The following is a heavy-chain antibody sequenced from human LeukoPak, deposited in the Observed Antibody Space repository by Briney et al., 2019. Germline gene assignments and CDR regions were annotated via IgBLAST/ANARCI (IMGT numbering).Heavy chain of an antibody. CDR1: GGTFSSYA. Sequence: SVKVSCKASGGTFSSYAISWVRQAPGQGLEWMGGIIPIFGTANYAQKFQGRVTITADKSTSTAYMELSSLRSEDTAVYYCEREEAAAAGSTFDYWGQGTLVTVSS. CDR2: IIPIFGTA. CDR3: EREEAAAAGSTFDY. D-gene: IGHD6-13*01. J-gene: IGHJ4*02. V-gene: IGHV1-69*06.